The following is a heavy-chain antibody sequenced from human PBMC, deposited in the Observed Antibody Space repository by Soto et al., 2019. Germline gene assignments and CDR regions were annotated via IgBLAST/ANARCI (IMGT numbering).Heavy chain of an antibody. Sequence: PSQTLSLTCAISGDSVSSNSAAWNWIRQSPSRGLEWLGRTYYRSKWYNDYAVSVKSRITINPDTSKNQFSLQLNSVTPEDTAVYYCARASINRAVAGTGYYFDYWGQGTLVTVSS. CDR1: GDSVSSNSAA. J-gene: IGHJ4*02. CDR3: ARASINRAVAGTGYYFDY. V-gene: IGHV6-1*01. D-gene: IGHD6-19*01. CDR2: TYYRSKWYN.